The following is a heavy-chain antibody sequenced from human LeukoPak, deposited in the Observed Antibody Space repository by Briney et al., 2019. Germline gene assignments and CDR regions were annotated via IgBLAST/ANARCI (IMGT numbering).Heavy chain of an antibody. CDR3: ARGVTAGIRFLEWLHPVYFDP. Sequence: SETLSLTCAVYGGSFTKHQWSWIRQPPGKGLEWIGAINDGGSTNYNPSLKSRVTISVDTSKNQFSLRLSSMTAADTAVYYCARGVTAGIRFLEWLHPVYFDPWGQGTLVTVSS. D-gene: IGHD3-3*01. CDR1: GGSFTKHQ. V-gene: IGHV4-34*01. CDR2: INDGGST. J-gene: IGHJ5*02.